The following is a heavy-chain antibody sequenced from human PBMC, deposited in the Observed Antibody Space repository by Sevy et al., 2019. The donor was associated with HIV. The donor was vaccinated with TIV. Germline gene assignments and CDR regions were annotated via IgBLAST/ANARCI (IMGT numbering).Heavy chain of an antibody. CDR3: ARLPTYLGVQGDLDPSYYYYGMDV. V-gene: IGHV5-51*01. Sequence: GESLKISCKGSGYSFTSYWIGWVRQMPGKGLEWMGIIYPGDSDTRYSPSFQGQVTISADKSISTAYRQWSSLKASDTAMYYCARLPTYLGVQGDLDPSYYYYGMDVWGQGTTVTVSS. CDR1: GYSFTSYW. CDR2: IYPGDSDT. D-gene: IGHD3-10*01. J-gene: IGHJ6*02.